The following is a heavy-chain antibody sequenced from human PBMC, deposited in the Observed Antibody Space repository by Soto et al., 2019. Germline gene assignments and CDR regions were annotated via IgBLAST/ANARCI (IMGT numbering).Heavy chain of an antibody. CDR2: IYYSGST. Sequence: PSETLSLTCTVSGGSISSGGHYWSWIRQHPGKGLEWIGYIYYSGSTYYNPSLKSRVTISVDTSKNQFSLKLSSVTAADTAVYYWARGCSRSPGMDVWGQGTMVTVSS. CDR3: ARGCSRSPGMDV. V-gene: IGHV4-31*03. D-gene: IGHD2-8*01. J-gene: IGHJ6*02. CDR1: GGSISSGGHY.